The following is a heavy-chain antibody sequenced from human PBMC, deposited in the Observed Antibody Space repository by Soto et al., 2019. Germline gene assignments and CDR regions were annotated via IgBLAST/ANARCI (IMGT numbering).Heavy chain of an antibody. V-gene: IGHV1-2*02. D-gene: IGHD3-22*01. CDR1: GYTFSSYY. J-gene: IGHJ4*02. CDR3: ARGGTFKYDTSGYSVY. Sequence: ASVKVPCKTSGYTFSSYYMHWVRQARGQGLEWMGWINPKSGGTLYAKKFKGRVTMTRDKSISTAYMELSRLRSDDTAVYYCARGGTFKYDTSGYSVYWGQGTLVTVSS. CDR2: INPKSGGT.